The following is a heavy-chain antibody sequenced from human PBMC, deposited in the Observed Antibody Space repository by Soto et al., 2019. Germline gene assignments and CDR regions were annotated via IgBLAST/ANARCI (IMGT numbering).Heavy chain of an antibody. Sequence: QLQLQESGPGLVKPSETLSLTCTVSCGSISSSNYYWGWIRQPPGKGLEWIGSIYYSGSTYYNPSLKSRVTISVDTSKNQFSLKLSSVTAADTAVYYCATQEVGGSYVYTFDPWGQGTLVTVSS. J-gene: IGHJ5*02. V-gene: IGHV4-39*01. CDR2: IYYSGST. CDR1: CGSISSSNYY. CDR3: ATQEVGGSYVYTFDP. D-gene: IGHD1-26*01.